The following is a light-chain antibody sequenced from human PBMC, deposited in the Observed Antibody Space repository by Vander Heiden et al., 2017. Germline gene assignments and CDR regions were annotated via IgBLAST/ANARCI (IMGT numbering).Light chain of an antibody. CDR2: AAS. J-gene: IGKJ1*01. V-gene: IGKV1-39*01. CDR3: QQSYRTRWT. Sequence: DLQMAQSPSSLSASVGDRVTITCRASQSISSYLNWYQQKPGKAPKLLIYAASSLQSGVPSRISGSGAGTDFTRTISSLQPEDFVTDYWQQSYRTRWTFGQGTKVEIK. CDR1: QSISSY.